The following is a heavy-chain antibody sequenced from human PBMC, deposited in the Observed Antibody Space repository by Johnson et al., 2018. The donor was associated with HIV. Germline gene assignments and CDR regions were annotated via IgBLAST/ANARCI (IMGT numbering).Heavy chain of an antibody. CDR1: GFTVSSNY. J-gene: IGHJ3*02. Sequence: VHLVESGGGLIQPGGSLRLSCAASGFTVSSNYMSWVRQAPGKGLEWVSGINWNGGSTGYADSVKGRFTISRDNAKNSLYLQMNSLRSEDTALYYCARGGTEYYGLGPADAFDMWGQGTMVTVYS. CDR3: ARGGTEYYGLGPADAFDM. V-gene: IGHV3-20*04. CDR2: INWNGGST. D-gene: IGHD3-10*01.